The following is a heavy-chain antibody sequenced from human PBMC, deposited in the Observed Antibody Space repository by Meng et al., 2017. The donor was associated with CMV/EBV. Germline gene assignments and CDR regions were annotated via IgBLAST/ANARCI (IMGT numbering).Heavy chain of an antibody. V-gene: IGHV4-30-4*08. CDR1: GGSISSGDYY. CDR3: ARVGRTSCYDY. D-gene: IGHD2-2*01. Sequence: QGQLQEVGPGLVKPSQALSPTCTVPGGSISSGDYYWSWIRQPPGKGLEWIGYIYYSGSTYYNPSLKSRVTISVDTSKNQFSLKLSSVTAADTAVYYCARVGRTSCYDYWGQGTLVTVSS. CDR2: IYYSGST. J-gene: IGHJ4*02.